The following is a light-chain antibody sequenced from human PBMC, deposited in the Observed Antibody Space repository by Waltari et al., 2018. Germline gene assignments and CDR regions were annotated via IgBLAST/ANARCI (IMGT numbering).Light chain of an antibody. CDR1: QTISGSW. CDR3: QQYDGSSVT. CDR2: GAS. J-gene: IGKJ4*01. V-gene: IGKV3-20*01. Sequence: EIVLTQSPGTLSLSPRERATLSCRASQTISGSWLTWYQQKPGQAPRLVIYGASIRATAIPDRFSGSGSGTDFTLTISRLEPEDFAVYYCQQYDGSSVTFGGGTKVEIK.